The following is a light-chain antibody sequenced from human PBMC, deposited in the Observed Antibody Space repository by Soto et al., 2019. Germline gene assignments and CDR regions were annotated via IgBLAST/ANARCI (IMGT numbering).Light chain of an antibody. CDR3: QSYDSSNHKVV. Sequence: NFMLTQPHSVSESPGKTVTISCTRSSDSIASNYVQWYQQRPGSAPTTVIYEDNQRPSGVPDRFSGSIDSSSNSASLTISGLKTEDEADYYCQSYDSSNHKVVFGGGTKLTVL. J-gene: IGLJ2*01. V-gene: IGLV6-57*04. CDR2: EDN. CDR1: SDSIASNY.